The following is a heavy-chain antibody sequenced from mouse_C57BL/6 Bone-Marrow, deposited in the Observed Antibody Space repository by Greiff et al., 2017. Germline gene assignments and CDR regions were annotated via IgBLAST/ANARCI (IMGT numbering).Heavy chain of an antibody. CDR3: ARAGRGNYWYFDV. D-gene: IGHD4-1*01. Sequence: QVTLKESGPGILQSSQTLSLTCSFSGFSLSTSGMGVSWISQPSGKSLEWLAHIYWDDDKRYKPSLKSRLTISKDTSRHQVFLKIPSVDTADTATYYCARAGRGNYWYFDVWGTGTTVTVSS. J-gene: IGHJ1*03. V-gene: IGHV8-12*01. CDR2: IYWDDDK. CDR1: GFSLSTSGMG.